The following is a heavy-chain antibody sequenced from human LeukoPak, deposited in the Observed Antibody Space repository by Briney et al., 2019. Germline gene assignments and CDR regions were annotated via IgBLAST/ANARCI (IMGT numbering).Heavy chain of an antibody. J-gene: IGHJ4*02. CDR1: GFTFDDYA. Sequence: GRSLRLSCAASGFTFDDYAMNWVRQAPGKGMEWASAISDRGGSTYYAGSVKGRFTISRDNSKNTLYLQMNSLRAEDTAVYYCAKSMAGYCDSTIDYWGQGTLVTVSS. V-gene: IGHV3-23*01. CDR2: ISDRGGST. D-gene: IGHD2-2*01. CDR3: AKSMAGYCDSTIDY.